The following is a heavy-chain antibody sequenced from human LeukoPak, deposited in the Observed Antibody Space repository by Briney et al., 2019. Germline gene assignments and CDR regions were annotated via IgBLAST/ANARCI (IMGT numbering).Heavy chain of an antibody. D-gene: IGHD4-11*01. CDR1: GYSITSGYY. Sequence: PSETLSLTCAVSGYSITSGYYWAWIRQPPGKGLEWIGNIYHSGSTYYNPSLKSRVPISVDTSKNQFSLKLSSVTAADTAVYYCARRYSNYFFDYWGQGTLVTVSS. J-gene: IGHJ4*02. V-gene: IGHV4-38-2*01. CDR2: IYHSGST. CDR3: ARRYSNYFFDY.